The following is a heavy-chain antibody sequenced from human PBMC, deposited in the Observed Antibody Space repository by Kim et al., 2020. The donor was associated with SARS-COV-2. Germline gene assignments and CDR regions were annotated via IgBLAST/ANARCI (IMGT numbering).Heavy chain of an antibody. Sequence: GGSLRLSCETSGFIFSSYAMHWVRQSPGRGLEWVTVISNDATNTGYADSVKGRFTISRDNSRNTLYLQMNTLRPEYTAVYYCASSQYCVAGTCFGPYCYNNIDVWGQGTTVIVSS. J-gene: IGHJ6*02. CDR1: GFIFSSYA. V-gene: IGHV3-30-3*01. CDR2: ISNDATNT. D-gene: IGHD2-15*01. CDR3: ASSQYCVAGTCFGPYCYNNIDV.